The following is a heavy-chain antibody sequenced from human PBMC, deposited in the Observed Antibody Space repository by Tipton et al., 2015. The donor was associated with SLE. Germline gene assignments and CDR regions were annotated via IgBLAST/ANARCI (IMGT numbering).Heavy chain of an antibody. Sequence: TLSLTCTVSGVSINRHYLTWIRQPPGKGLEWIGRIYTNENTNYNPTLKSRVTMSVDTSKNHFSLKLISVTAADTAVYYCAREFLNPVTTVHYYFDLWGRGTLVTVSS. CDR3: AREFLNPVTTVHYYFDL. CDR2: IYTNENT. V-gene: IGHV4-4*07. J-gene: IGHJ2*01. CDR1: GVSINRHY. D-gene: IGHD4-11*01.